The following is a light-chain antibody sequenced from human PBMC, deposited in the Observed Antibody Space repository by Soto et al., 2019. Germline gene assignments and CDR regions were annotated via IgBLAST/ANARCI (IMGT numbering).Light chain of an antibody. CDR1: QSVNSIY. CDR3: QQYDSSVWT. V-gene: IGKV3-20*01. J-gene: IGKJ1*01. Sequence: EGRTVSKGASQSVNSIYSAWYQQKPGQAPRLLIYSASLKPAGIPDRFSGSGSGTDFTLTISRLEPEECAVYYCQQYDSSVWTDGQGTKLDIK. CDR2: SAS.